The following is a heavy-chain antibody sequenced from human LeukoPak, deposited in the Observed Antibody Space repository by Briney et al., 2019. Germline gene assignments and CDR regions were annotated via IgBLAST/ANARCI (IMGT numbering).Heavy chain of an antibody. CDR1: GFTFSDYY. CDR2: ISSSGSTI. D-gene: IGHD3-22*01. CDR3: ARDYYDSSGYPFWEY. Sequence: GGSLRLSCAASGFTFSDYYMSWIRQAPGKGLEWVSYISSSGSTIYYADSVKGRITISRDNAKNSLYLQMNSLRAEDTAVYYCARDYYDSSGYPFWEYWGQGTLVTVSS. V-gene: IGHV3-11*04. J-gene: IGHJ4*02.